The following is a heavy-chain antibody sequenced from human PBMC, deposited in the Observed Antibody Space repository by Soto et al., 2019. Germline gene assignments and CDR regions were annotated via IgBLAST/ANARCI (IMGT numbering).Heavy chain of an antibody. CDR3: VKQAHGLDGVAFDY. CDR1: GFIFSEST. V-gene: IGHV3-64D*06. CDR2: VSTSGRST. D-gene: IGHD2-15*01. J-gene: IGHJ4*02. Sequence: GGSLSPPCSASGFIFSESTIYWVRQVPGKGLEDISAVSTSGRSTYSADSVKDRFTISRDNSKNTLFLQMGSLRPEDTAIYYCVKQAHGLDGVAFDYWGQGTQVTVSS.